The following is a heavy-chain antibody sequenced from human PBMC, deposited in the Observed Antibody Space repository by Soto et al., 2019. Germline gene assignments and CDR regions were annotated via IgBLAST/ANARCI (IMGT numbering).Heavy chain of an antibody. CDR1: GGSISSSSYY. V-gene: IGHV4-39*01. CDR2: IYYTGST. J-gene: IGHJ6*02. Sequence: QLQLQESGPGLVKPSETLSLTCTVSGGSISSSSYYWGWIRQPPGKGLEWIGSIYYTGSTYYNPSLKSRVTISVDTSRNQFSLKLSSVTAADTAVYYCASGRSLQIDYYYNAMDVWGQGTTVTVSS. CDR3: ASGRSLQIDYYYNAMDV.